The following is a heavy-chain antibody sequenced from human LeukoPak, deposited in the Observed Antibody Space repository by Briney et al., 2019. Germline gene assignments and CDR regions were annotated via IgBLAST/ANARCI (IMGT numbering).Heavy chain of an antibody. CDR3: ARSYYGGDCYSGYFDY. V-gene: IGHV3-30*03. Sequence: GRSLRLSCAASGFTFSSYGMHWVRQAPGKGLEWVAVISYDGSNKYYADSVKGRFTISRDNSKNTLYLQMNSLRAEDTAVYYCARSYYGGDCYSGYFDYWGQGTLVTVSS. D-gene: IGHD2-21*02. CDR1: GFTFSSYG. CDR2: ISYDGSNK. J-gene: IGHJ4*02.